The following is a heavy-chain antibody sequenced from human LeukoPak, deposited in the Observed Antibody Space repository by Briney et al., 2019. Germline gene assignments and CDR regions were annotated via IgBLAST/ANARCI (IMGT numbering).Heavy chain of an antibody. V-gene: IGHV4-4*07. D-gene: IGHD1-26*01. J-gene: IGHJ4*02. CDR3: ATSRIVGGAIDY. CDR1: GGSISSYY. CDR2: IYTSGTT. Sequence: PSETLSLTCTVSGGSISSYYWSWIRQPAGKGLEWIGRIYTSGTTHYNPSLKSRVTMSVDTSKNQFSLKLSSVTAADTAIYYCATSRIVGGAIDYWGQGILVTVSS.